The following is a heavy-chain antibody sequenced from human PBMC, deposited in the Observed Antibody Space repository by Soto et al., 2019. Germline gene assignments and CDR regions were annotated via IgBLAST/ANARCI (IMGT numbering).Heavy chain of an antibody. CDR2: INHSGST. CDR1: GGSFSGYS. Sequence: PSETLSLTCAVYGGSFSGYSWSWIRQPPGKGLEWIGEINHSGSTNYNPSLKSRVTISVDTSKNQFSLKLSSVTAADTAVYYCARMVWYYDSSGYPGFDYWGQGTLVTVSS. D-gene: IGHD3-22*01. J-gene: IGHJ4*02. CDR3: ARMVWYYDSSGYPGFDY. V-gene: IGHV4-34*01.